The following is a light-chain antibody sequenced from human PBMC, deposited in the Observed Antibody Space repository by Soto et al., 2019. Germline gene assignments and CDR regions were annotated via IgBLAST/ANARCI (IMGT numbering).Light chain of an antibody. CDR3: QLYNNSPHPFS. CDR2: GAS. Sequence: ERVIKQTPATLSVSPGERATLSCRAIQSVSSNLAWYQQKVGQAPRLLMYGASVRATGVPTRFSGSGSGTVFTLTISSLQSEYFAVYFCQLYNNSPHPFSFGGGIK. V-gene: IGKV3-15*01. J-gene: IGKJ4*01. CDR1: QSVSSN.